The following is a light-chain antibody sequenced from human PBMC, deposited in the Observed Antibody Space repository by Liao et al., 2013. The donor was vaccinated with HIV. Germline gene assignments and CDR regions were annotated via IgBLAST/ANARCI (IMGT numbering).Light chain of an antibody. CDR3: QAWDSGTAV. Sequence: SYELTQPPSVSVSPRQTARITCSGDALRKQYAHWYQQKPGQAPMLVLYQDTKRPSGIPERFSGSNSRNTATLTIRGTQVMDEADYYCQAWDSGTAVFGGGTKLTVL. CDR2: QDT. CDR1: ALRKQY. V-gene: IGLV3-1*01. J-gene: IGLJ3*02.